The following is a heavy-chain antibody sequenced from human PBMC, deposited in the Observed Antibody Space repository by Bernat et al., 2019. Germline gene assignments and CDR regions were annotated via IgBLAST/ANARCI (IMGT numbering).Heavy chain of an antibody. J-gene: IGHJ4*02. CDR1: GFTFSNYA. Sequence: EVQLMESGGGLVQPGGSLRLSCAASGFTFSNYAMNWVRQAPGMGLEWVSGISGNGIDTYNADSVKGGFTSSRDNAKKAMYLQLNSLRAEDTAVYYCAKSATGTTYGSHYWGQGTLVTVSS. CDR3: AKSATGTTYGSHY. V-gene: IGHV3-23*01. CDR2: ISGNGIDT. D-gene: IGHD1-7*01.